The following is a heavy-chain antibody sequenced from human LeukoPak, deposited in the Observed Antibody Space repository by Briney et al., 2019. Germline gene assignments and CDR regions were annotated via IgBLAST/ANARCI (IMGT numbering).Heavy chain of an antibody. J-gene: IGHJ3*02. CDR2: ISSSGSTI. CDR1: GFTFSSYE. Sequence: PGGSLRLSCAASGFTFSSYEMNWVRQAPGKGLEWVSYISSSGSTIYYADSVKGRFTISRDNAKNSLYLQMNSLRAEDTAVYYCARHRGVLRFLEWSRYAFDIWGQGTMVTVSS. V-gene: IGHV3-48*03. D-gene: IGHD3-3*01. CDR3: ARHRGVLRFLEWSRYAFDI.